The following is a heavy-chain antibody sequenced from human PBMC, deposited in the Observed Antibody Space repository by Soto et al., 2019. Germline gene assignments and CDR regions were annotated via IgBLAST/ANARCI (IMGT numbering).Heavy chain of an antibody. CDR2: ISPYSGYT. D-gene: IGHD2-2*01. CDR1: GYSFRKYG. V-gene: IGHV1-18*01. Sequence: ASVKVSCKGFGYSFRKYGINWVRQAPGQGLEWVGWISPYSGYTHSAQKFHGRLTLTTDTAASTAYMELRILRPADTALYYCAREASVLIPAAQPSRFDSWGQGTLVTVSS. CDR3: AREASVLIPAAQPSRFDS. J-gene: IGHJ4*02.